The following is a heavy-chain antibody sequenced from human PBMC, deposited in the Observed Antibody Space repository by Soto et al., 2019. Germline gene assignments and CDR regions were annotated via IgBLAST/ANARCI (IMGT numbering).Heavy chain of an antibody. CDR2: IIPILGIA. Sequence: QVQLVQSGAEVKERGSSVKVSCKASGGTFSSYTISWVRQAPGQGLEWMGRIIPILGIANYAQKFQGRVTITADKSTSTAYMELSSLRSEDTAVYYCARLIVGATTNAFDIWGQGTMVTVSS. V-gene: IGHV1-69*02. CDR1: GGTFSSYT. D-gene: IGHD1-26*01. J-gene: IGHJ3*02. CDR3: ARLIVGATTNAFDI.